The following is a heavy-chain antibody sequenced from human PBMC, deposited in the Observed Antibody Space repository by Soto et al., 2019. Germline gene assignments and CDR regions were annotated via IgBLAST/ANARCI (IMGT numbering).Heavy chain of an antibody. CDR1: GGTFSSYA. D-gene: IGHD1-7*01. CDR2: IIPIFGTA. Sequence: SVKVSCKASGGTFSSYAISWVRQAPGQGLEWMGGIIPIFGTANYAQKFQGRVTITADESTSTAYMELSSLRSEDTAVYYCASRWNYYQTGNYYYYGMDVWGQGTTITVSS. V-gene: IGHV1-69*13. CDR3: ASRWNYYQTGNYYYYGMDV. J-gene: IGHJ6*02.